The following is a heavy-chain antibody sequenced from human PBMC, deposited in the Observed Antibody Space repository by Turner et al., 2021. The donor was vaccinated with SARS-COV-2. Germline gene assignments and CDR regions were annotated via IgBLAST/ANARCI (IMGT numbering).Heavy chain of an antibody. J-gene: IGHJ4*02. CDR2: ILFDGSNK. Sequence: QVQLVESGGGVVQPGRSLRLPCAASGFTFSSYGMHWVRQAPGKGLEWVAVILFDGSNKYYADSVKGRFTISRDNSKNTLYLQMNSLRAEDTAVYYCARDRAFGDSSGRDYWGQGTLVTVSS. V-gene: IGHV3-33*01. CDR1: GFTFSSYG. D-gene: IGHD3-22*01. CDR3: ARDRAFGDSSGRDY.